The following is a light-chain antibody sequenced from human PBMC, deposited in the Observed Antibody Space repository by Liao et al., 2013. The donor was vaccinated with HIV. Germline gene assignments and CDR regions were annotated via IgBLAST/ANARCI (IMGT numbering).Light chain of an antibody. Sequence: SYELTQPPSLSVSPGQTATITCSGDKLGDKYASWYQQRPGQSPILVIYQDTKRPSGISDRFSGSNSGNTATLTISGTQAMDEADYYCQAWDNSAVIFGAGTKLTVL. V-gene: IGLV3-1*01. J-gene: IGLJ2*01. CDR1: KLGDKY. CDR3: QAWDNSAVI. CDR2: QDT.